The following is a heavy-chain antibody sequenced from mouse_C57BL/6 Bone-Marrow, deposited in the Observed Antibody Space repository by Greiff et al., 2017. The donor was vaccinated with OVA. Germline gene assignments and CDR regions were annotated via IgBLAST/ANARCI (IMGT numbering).Heavy chain of an antibody. V-gene: IGHV1-69*01. Sequence: QVQLQQPGAELVMPGASVKLSCKASGYTFTSYWMHWVKQRPGQGLEWIGEIDPSDSYTNYNQKFKGKSTLTVDKSSSTAYMQLSSLTSEDSAVYYCARGSYCNYRDYYAMDYWGQGTSVTVSS. CDR1: GYTFTSYW. CDR2: IDPSDSYT. J-gene: IGHJ4*01. CDR3: ARGSYCNYRDYYAMDY. D-gene: IGHD2-1*01.